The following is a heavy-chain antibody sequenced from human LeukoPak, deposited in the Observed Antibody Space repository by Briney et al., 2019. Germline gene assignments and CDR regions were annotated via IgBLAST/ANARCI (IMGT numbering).Heavy chain of an antibody. V-gene: IGHV3-53*01. Sequence: GGSLRLSCAASGFTFSTYAMSWVRQAPGKGLEWVSVIYSGGSTYYADSVKGRFTISRDNSKNTLYLQMNSLRAEDTAVYYCARAPLPRYFDYWGQGTLVTVSS. J-gene: IGHJ4*02. CDR3: ARAPLPRYFDY. CDR1: GFTFSTYA. CDR2: IYSGGST.